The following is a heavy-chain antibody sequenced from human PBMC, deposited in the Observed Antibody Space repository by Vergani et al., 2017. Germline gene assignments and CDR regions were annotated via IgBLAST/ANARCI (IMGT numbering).Heavy chain of an antibody. CDR3: ARWGSLVR. Sequence: QVQLVESGGGVVQPGGSLRLSCAASGFTFSSYGMHWVRQAPGKGLEWVAFIRYDGSNKYYADSVKGRFTISRDNSKNTLYLQMNSLRAEDTAVYYCARWGSLVRWGQGTLVNVSS. V-gene: IGHV3-30*02. D-gene: IGHD3-16*01. J-gene: IGHJ5*02. CDR2: IRYDGSNK. CDR1: GFTFSSYG.